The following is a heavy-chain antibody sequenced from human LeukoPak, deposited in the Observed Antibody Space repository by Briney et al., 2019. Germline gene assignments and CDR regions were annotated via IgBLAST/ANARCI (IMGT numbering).Heavy chain of an antibody. CDR3: ATYYYDSSGYYPDAFDI. D-gene: IGHD3-22*01. J-gene: IGHJ3*02. V-gene: IGHV3-7*01. Sequence: DSVKGRFTISRDNAKNSLYLQMNSLRAEDTAVYYCATYYYDSSGYYPDAFDIWGQGTMVTVSS.